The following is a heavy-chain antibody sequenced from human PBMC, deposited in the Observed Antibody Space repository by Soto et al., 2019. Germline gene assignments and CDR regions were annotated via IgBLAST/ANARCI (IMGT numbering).Heavy chain of an antibody. CDR2: IYSSSNYI. D-gene: IGHD1-1*01. J-gene: IGHJ4*02. Sequence: GGSLRLSCAVFGLTFSSHSMNWVRQAPGKGLEWVSSIYSSSNYIYYADSVKGRFTISRDNAKNSLYLQMNSLRAEDTAVYYCARNGTTWYFDYWGQGILVTVSS. CDR3: ARNGTTWYFDY. V-gene: IGHV3-21*01. CDR1: GLTFSSHS.